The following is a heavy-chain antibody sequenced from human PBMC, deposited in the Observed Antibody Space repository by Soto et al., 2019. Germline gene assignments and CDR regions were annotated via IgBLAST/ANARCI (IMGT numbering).Heavy chain of an antibody. Sequence: SGPTLVNPTQTLTLTCTFSGFSLSTSGMCVSWIRQPPGKALEWLALIDWDDDKYYSTSLKTRLTISKDTSKNPVVLTMTNMDPVDTATYYCARISRAGSGSDYYYYGMDVWGQGTTVTVSS. V-gene: IGHV2-70*01. CDR2: IDWDDDK. D-gene: IGHD1-26*01. CDR3: ARISRAGSGSDYYYYGMDV. CDR1: GFSLSTSGMC. J-gene: IGHJ6*02.